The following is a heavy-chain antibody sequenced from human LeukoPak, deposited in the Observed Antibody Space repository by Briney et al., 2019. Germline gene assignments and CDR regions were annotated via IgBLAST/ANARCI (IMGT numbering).Heavy chain of an antibody. J-gene: IGHJ4*02. D-gene: IGHD5-18*01. CDR2: INTNTGNP. Sequence: GASVKVSCKASGYTFTSYPINWVRQAPGQGLEWMGWINTNTGNPTYAQGFTGRFVFSLDTSVSTAYLQISSLKAEDTAVYYCARGGAPGYSYGYGGKACDYWGQGTLVTVSP. V-gene: IGHV7-4-1*02. CDR3: ARGGAPGYSYGYGGKACDY. CDR1: GYTFTSYP.